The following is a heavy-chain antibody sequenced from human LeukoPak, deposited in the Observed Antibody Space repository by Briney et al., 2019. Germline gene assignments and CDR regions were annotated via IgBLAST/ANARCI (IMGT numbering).Heavy chain of an antibody. V-gene: IGHV1-46*01. CDR2: INPSGGST. Sequence: ASVTVSFTASGYTFTIYYMHWGRQAPGQGGEWMGVINPSGGSTSYSQKFQGRGTITRDRAKSTVYMELSSLTSEDTAVYYCARALPIAARFTFPNYWGQGTLVTVSS. J-gene: IGHJ4*02. D-gene: IGHD6-6*01. CDR3: ARALPIAARFTFPNY. CDR1: GYTFTIYY.